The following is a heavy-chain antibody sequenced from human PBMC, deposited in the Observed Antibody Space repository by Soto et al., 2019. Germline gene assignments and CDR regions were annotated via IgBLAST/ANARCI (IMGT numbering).Heavy chain of an antibody. CDR2: VYYTGST. CDR3: ARYKDYGDYGLDY. D-gene: IGHD4-17*01. Sequence: QVQLQESGPGLVKPSETLSLTCTVSGGSVSSGSYYWNWIRQPPGKGLEWIGYVYYTGSTNYNPSLKRGVIMSVGTSKNQFCLKLSSVTAADTALYFCARYKDYGDYGLDYWGQGTLVTVSS. CDR1: GGSVSSGSYY. V-gene: IGHV4-61*01. J-gene: IGHJ4*02.